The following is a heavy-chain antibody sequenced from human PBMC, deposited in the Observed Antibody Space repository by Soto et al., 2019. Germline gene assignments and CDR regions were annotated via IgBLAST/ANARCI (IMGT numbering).Heavy chain of an antibody. Sequence: PSETLSLTCTVSGGSISSGDYYWSWIRQPPGKGLEWIGSIYYSGSTYYNPSLKSRVTISVDTSKNQFSLKLSSVTAADTAVYYCARHAVHSSGFTGYWGQGTLVTVSS. J-gene: IGHJ4*02. CDR2: IYYSGST. V-gene: IGHV4-39*01. CDR3: ARHAVHSSGFTGY. D-gene: IGHD6-19*01. CDR1: GGSISSGDYY.